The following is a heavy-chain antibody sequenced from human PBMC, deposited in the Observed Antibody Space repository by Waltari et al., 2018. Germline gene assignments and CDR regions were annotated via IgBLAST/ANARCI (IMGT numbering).Heavy chain of an antibody. CDR3: ARGGDQWLVVHVYYFDY. CDR2: VNPNSGGT. V-gene: IGHV1-2*04. Sequence: QVQLVQSGAEVKKPGASVKVSCKASGYTFTGYYMHWVRQAPGQGLAWMGWVNPNSGGTNYAQKVQGWVTMTRDTSISTAYMELSRLRSDDTAVYYCARGGDQWLVVHVYYFDYWGQGTLVTVSS. J-gene: IGHJ4*02. CDR1: GYTFTGYY. D-gene: IGHD6-19*01.